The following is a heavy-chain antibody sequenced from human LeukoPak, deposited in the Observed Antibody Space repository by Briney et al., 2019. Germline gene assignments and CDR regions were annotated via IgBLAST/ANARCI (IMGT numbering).Heavy chain of an antibody. V-gene: IGHV1-69*13. CDR3: ARESSGSFDY. D-gene: IGHD3-10*01. J-gene: IGHJ4*02. CDR2: IIPIFGTA. Sequence: SVKVSCKASGYTFTSYYMHWVRQAPGQGLEWMGGIIPIFGTANYAQKFQGRVTITADESTSTAYMELSSLRSEDTAVYYCARESSGSFDYWGQGTLVTASS. CDR1: GYTFTSYY.